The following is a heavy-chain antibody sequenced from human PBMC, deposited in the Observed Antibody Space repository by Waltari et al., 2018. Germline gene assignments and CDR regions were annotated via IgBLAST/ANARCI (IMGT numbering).Heavy chain of an antibody. J-gene: IGHJ1*01. Sequence: QVQLEESGGGLVKPGESLRLSCAASGFTFSDYYMNWIRQAPGKGLEWLAYISTTSKTIYYADAVKGRFTISRDNADNSVHLHMSSLKAEDTAVYFCTKGRPWDGTYPTFQHWGQGTPVTVSS. CDR3: TKGRPWDGTYPTFQH. CDR1: GFTFSDYY. V-gene: IGHV3-11*04. CDR2: ISTTSKTI. D-gene: IGHD1-26*01.